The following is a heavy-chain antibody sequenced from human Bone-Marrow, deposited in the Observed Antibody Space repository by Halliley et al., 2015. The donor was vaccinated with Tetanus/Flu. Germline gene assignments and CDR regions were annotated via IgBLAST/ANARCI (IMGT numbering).Heavy chain of an antibody. Sequence: VGRIKSEIYGGTADYAAPVKGRFTISRDDSKKTLYLQMSSLETEDTAVYYCSKGRVDYFGMDVWGHGTTVTVSS. J-gene: IGHJ6*02. V-gene: IGHV3-15*07. CDR3: SKGRVDYFGMDV. CDR2: IKSEIYGGTA. D-gene: IGHD2-15*01.